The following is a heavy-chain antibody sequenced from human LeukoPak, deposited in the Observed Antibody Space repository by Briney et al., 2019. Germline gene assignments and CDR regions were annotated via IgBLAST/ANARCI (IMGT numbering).Heavy chain of an antibody. CDR3: ARVYSSGSRAFQH. CDR1: GGSISSGGYY. CDR2: IYHSGST. J-gene: IGHJ1*01. V-gene: IGHV4-30-2*01. Sequence: QPSETLSLTCTVSGGSISSGGYYWSWIRQPPGKGLEWIGYIYHSGSTYDNPSLKSRVTISVDRSKNQFALKLSSVTAADTAVYYYARVYSSGSRAFQHWGQGTLVTVSS. D-gene: IGHD6-19*01.